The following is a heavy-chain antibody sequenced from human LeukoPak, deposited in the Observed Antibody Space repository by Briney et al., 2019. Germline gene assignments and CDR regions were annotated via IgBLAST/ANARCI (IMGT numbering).Heavy chain of an antibody. Sequence: ASVKVSCKASGYTFTSYGISWVRQAPGQGLEWMGWISAYNGNTNYAQKFQGRVTMTRNTSISTAYMELSSLRSEDTAVYYCARGSRWYYEKGAFDYWGQGTLVTVSS. J-gene: IGHJ4*02. CDR2: ISAYNGNT. D-gene: IGHD3-22*01. CDR1: GYTFTSYG. CDR3: ARGSRWYYEKGAFDY. V-gene: IGHV1-18*01.